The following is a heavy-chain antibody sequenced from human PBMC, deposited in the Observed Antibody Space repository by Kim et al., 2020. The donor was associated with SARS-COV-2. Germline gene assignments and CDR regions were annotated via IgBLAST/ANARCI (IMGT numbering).Heavy chain of an antibody. CDR2: IYYSGST. V-gene: IGHV4-39*07. CDR1: GGSISSSSYY. D-gene: IGHD3-10*01. Sequence: SETLSLTCTVSGGSISSSSYYWGWIRQPPGKGLEWIGSIYYSGSTYYNPSLKSRVTISVDTSKNQFSLKLSSVTAADTAVYYCARDLIESPYGSGSYSTKVDYWGQGTLVTVSS. CDR3: ARDLIESPYGSGSYSTKVDY. J-gene: IGHJ4*02.